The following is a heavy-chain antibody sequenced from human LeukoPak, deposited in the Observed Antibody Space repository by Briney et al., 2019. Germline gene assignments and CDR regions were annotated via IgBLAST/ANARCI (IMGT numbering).Heavy chain of an antibody. Sequence: SETLSLTCAVYGGSFSGYYWSWIRQPPGKGLEWIGEINHSGSTNYNPSLKSRVTISVDTSKNQFSLKLSSVTAADTAVYYCARGSDYYDSSGDYYYGMDVWGQGTTVTVSS. D-gene: IGHD3-22*01. CDR1: GGSFSGYY. CDR2: INHSGST. J-gene: IGHJ6*02. V-gene: IGHV4-34*01. CDR3: ARGSDYYDSSGDYYYGMDV.